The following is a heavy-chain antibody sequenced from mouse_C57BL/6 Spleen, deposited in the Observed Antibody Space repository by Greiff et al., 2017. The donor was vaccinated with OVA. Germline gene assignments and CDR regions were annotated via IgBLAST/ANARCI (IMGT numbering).Heavy chain of an antibody. V-gene: IGHV3-6*01. D-gene: IGHD2-5*01. CDR1: GYSITSGYY. J-gene: IGHJ4*01. Sequence: ESGPGLVKPSQSLSLTCSVTGYSITSGYYWNWIRQFPGNKLEWMGYISYDGSNNYNPSLKNRISITRDTSKNQFFLKLNSVTTEDTATYYCARESNQRGYAMDYWGQGTSVTVSS. CDR3: ARESNQRGYAMDY. CDR2: ISYDGSN.